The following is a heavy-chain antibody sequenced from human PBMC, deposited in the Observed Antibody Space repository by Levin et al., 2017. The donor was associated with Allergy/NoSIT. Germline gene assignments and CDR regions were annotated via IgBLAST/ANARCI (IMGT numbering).Heavy chain of an antibody. V-gene: IGHV3-23*01. J-gene: IGHJ5*02. CDR1: GFTFSVYS. Sequence: GESLKISCKASGFTFSVYSMNWVRQAPGKGLEWVSSINPSGDKTYYADSVKGRVTISRDNSKNTVYLHLNILRAEDTAVYFCARDPYTGYNNNWCDTWGKGTLVTVSS. CDR3: ARDPYTGYNNNWCDT. D-gene: IGHD1-14*01. CDR2: INPSGDKT.